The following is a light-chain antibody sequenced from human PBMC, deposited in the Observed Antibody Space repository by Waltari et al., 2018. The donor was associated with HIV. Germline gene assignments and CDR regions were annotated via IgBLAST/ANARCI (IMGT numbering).Light chain of an antibody. CDR3: TSFTSNYTVM. CDR1: TSDFGLYNF. CDR2: DVS. V-gene: IGLV2-14*03. Sequence: QSALTQPASVSGSPGQSITISCTGSTSDFGLYNFIYCYQKHPGGVPKVLISDVSSRPSGFSSRFSGSKSGNTASLTISWLQAEDEADYYCTSFTSNYTVMFGGGTKVTVL. J-gene: IGLJ3*02.